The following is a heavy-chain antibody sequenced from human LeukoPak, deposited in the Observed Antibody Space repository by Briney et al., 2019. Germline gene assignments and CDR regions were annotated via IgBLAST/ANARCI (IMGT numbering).Heavy chain of an antibody. CDR2: SHHSGST. D-gene: IGHD1-26*01. CDR3: ARDRRRDLLHAFDI. Sequence: SETLSLTCTVSGGSISSSGYYWGWIRQPPGKGLEWIGSSHHSGSTYYNPSLKSRVTISVDTSKNQFSLKLSSVTAADTAVYYCARDRRRDLLHAFDIWGQGTMVTVSS. CDR1: GGSISSSGYY. V-gene: IGHV4-39*07. J-gene: IGHJ3*02.